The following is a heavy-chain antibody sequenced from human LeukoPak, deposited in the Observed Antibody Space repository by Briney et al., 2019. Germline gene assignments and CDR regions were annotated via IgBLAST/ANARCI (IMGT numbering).Heavy chain of an antibody. Sequence: PSETLSLTCTVSGGSISSYYWSWIRQPPGKGLEWIGYIYYSGSTNYNPSLKSRVTISVDTSKNQFSLKLSSVTAADTAVYYCARATRGDYRFAHDAFDIWGQGTMVTVSS. CDR1: GGSISSYY. CDR3: ARATRGDYRFAHDAFDI. CDR2: IYYSGST. V-gene: IGHV4-59*12. J-gene: IGHJ3*02. D-gene: IGHD4-11*01.